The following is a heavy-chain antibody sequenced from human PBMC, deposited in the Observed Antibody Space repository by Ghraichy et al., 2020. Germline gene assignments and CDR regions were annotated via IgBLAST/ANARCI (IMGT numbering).Heavy chain of an antibody. J-gene: IGHJ5*02. CDR1: GGSISSYY. CDR3: ARDRGDSYGLGWFDP. D-gene: IGHD5-18*01. V-gene: IGHV4-59*01. CDR2: IYYSGST. Sequence: SETLSLTCTVSGGSISSYYWSWIRQPPGKGLEWIGYIYYSGSTNYNPSLKSRVTISVDTSKNQFSLKLSSVTAADTAVYYCARDRGDSYGLGWFDPWGQGTLVTVSS.